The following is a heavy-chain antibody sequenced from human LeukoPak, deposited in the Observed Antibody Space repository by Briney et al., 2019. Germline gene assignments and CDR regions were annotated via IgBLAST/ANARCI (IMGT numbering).Heavy chain of an antibody. CDR3: ARRGLGYCSGGSCYHYYYYMDV. J-gene: IGHJ6*03. CDR2: INPNSGGT. D-gene: IGHD2-15*01. Sequence: GASVKVSCKASGYTFTGYYMHWVRQAPGQGLEWMGWINPNSGGTNYAQKFQGRVTMTRDTSISTAYMELSRLRSDDTAVYYCARRGLGYCSGGSCYHYYYYMDVWGKGTTVTVSS. CDR1: GYTFTGYY. V-gene: IGHV1-2*02.